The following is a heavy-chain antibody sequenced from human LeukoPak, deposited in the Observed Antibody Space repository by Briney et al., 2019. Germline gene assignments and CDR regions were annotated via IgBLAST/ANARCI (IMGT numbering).Heavy chain of an antibody. J-gene: IGHJ3*02. V-gene: IGHV4-59*01. Sequence: SETLSLTCTVSGGSISSYYWSWIRQPPGKGLEWIGYIYYSGSTNYNPSLKSRVTISVDTSKNQFSLKLSSVTAADTAVYYCARGPLYESRIGAAFDIWGQGTMVTVSS. CDR3: ARGPLYESRIGAAFDI. CDR1: GGSISSYY. CDR2: IYYSGST. D-gene: IGHD3-22*01.